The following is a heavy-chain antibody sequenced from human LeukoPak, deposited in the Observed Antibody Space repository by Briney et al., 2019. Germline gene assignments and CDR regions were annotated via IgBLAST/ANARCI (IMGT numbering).Heavy chain of an antibody. Sequence: GRSLRLSCTASGFTFGDYAMSWVRQAPGKGLEWVGFIRSKAYGGTTEYAASVKGRFTISRDDSKSIAYLQMNSLKTEDTAVYYCTRDQRGGYFDYWGQGTLVTVSS. CDR3: TRDQRGGYFDY. J-gene: IGHJ4*02. CDR2: IRSKAYGGTT. CDR1: GFTFGDYA. V-gene: IGHV3-49*04. D-gene: IGHD2-2*01.